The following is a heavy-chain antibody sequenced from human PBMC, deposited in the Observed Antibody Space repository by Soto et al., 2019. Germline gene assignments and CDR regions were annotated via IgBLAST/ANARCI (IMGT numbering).Heavy chain of an antibody. D-gene: IGHD2-15*01. Sequence: QVQLQESGPGLVKPSQTLSLTCTVSGGSISSGDYYWSWIRQPPGKGLEWIGYIYYSGSTYYNTSLKIRVTISADTSKNQFSLKLSSVPAADTAVYYCARARGARYFDYWGQGTLVTVSS. V-gene: IGHV4-30-4*01. CDR2: IYYSGST. CDR3: ARARGARYFDY. CDR1: GGSISSGDYY. J-gene: IGHJ4*02.